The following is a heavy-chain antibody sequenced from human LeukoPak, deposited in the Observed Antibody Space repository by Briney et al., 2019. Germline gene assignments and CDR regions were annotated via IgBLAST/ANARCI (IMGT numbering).Heavy chain of an antibody. J-gene: IGHJ5*02. V-gene: IGHV1-2*02. Sequence: ASVKVSCKASGYSFADYYMHWVRQATGQGLEWMGWIKPNSGGTRSAQKFQGRVTMTRGTSISTAYMELSSLRYDDTAVYYCATNILVRDIINWFDPWGQGTLVTVSS. D-gene: IGHD3-10*01. CDR3: ATNILVRDIINWFDP. CDR2: IKPNSGGT. CDR1: GYSFADYY.